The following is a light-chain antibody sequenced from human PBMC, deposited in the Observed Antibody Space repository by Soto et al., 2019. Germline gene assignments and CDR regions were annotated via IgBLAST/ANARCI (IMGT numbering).Light chain of an antibody. CDR1: QSVSSSY. J-gene: IGKJ2*01. CDR2: GAS. CDR3: QQYGSSLYT. Sequence: EIVLTQSPGTLSLSPGERATLSCRASQSVSSSYLSWYQQNPRQAPRLLIYGASSRATGIPDRFSGSGSGTDFTLTISRLEPEDFAVYYCQQYGSSLYTFGQGTKLEIK. V-gene: IGKV3-20*01.